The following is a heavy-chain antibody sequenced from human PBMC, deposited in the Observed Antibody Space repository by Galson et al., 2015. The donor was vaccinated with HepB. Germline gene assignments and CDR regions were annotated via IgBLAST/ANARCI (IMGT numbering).Heavy chain of an antibody. CDR1: GFPFIGYW. CDR3: ARGWDYSGIFDC. Sequence: SLRLSCAASGFPFIGYWMSWVRQAPGKGLEWVANIKEDGSEKHYVDSVKARFTISRDNAKNSLYLQMNSLRVEDTAVYYCARGWDYSGIFDCWGQGTLVTVSS. CDR2: IKEDGSEK. V-gene: IGHV3-7*03. D-gene: IGHD1-7*01. J-gene: IGHJ4*02.